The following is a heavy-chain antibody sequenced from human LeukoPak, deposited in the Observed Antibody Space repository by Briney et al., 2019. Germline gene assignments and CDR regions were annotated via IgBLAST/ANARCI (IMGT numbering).Heavy chain of an antibody. CDR3: AKSIYLKSSSDF. J-gene: IGHJ4*02. D-gene: IGHD6-25*01. Sequence: GGSLRLSCAASGFTFSSYATNWIRQAPGKGLEWVSAISGGGSTYYADSVKGRFTISRDNSKNTLYLQMNSLRAEDTAVYYCAKSIYLKSSSDFWGQGTLVTVSS. CDR2: ISGGGST. V-gene: IGHV3-23*01. CDR1: GFTFSSYA.